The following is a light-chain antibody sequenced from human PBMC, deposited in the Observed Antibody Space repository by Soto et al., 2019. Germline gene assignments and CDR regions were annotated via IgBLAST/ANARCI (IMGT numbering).Light chain of an antibody. CDR2: EVT. V-gene: IGLV2-8*01. CDR3: SSYAGSNNF. Sequence: QSALTQPPSASGSPGQSVTISCTGTSSDVGGYNYVSWYQQHPGKAPKLIIYEVTKRPSGVPARFSGSKSGNTASLTVSGRQADDEADYYCSSYAGSNNFFGGGTKLTVL. CDR1: SSDVGGYNY. J-gene: IGLJ2*01.